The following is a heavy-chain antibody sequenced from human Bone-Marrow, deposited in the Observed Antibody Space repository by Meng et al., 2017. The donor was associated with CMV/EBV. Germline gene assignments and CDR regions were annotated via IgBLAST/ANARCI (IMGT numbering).Heavy chain of an antibody. CDR1: GFTFSNYG. CDR2: IWYDGSNK. V-gene: IGHV3-33*06. CDR3: AKGLIAAASGFDY. Sequence: GESLKISCAASGFTFSNYGMHWVRQAPGKGLEWVAVIWYDGSNKYYADSVKGRFTISRDTSKNTLYLQMNSLRAEDTAVYYCAKGLIAAASGFDYWGQGTLVTVSS. D-gene: IGHD6-13*01. J-gene: IGHJ4*02.